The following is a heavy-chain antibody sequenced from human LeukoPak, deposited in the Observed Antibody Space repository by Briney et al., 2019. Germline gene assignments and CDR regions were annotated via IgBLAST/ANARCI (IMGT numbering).Heavy chain of an antibody. Sequence: SVKVSCKASRGTFSSYAISWVRQAPGQGLEWMGGIIPIFGTANYAQKFQCRVTITADESTSTAYMELSSLRSVDTAVYYCARDGTVAARLYYYYYYMDVWGKGTTVTVCS. V-gene: IGHV1-69*13. CDR3: ARDGTVAARLYYYYYYMDV. CDR2: IIPIFGTA. D-gene: IGHD6-6*01. J-gene: IGHJ6*03. CDR1: RGTFSSYA.